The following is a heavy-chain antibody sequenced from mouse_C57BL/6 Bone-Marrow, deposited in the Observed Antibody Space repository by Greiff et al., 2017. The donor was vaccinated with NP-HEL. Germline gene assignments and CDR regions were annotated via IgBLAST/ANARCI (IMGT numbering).Heavy chain of an antibody. J-gene: IGHJ2*01. V-gene: IGHV1-64*01. CDR3: ARWQSRTNFDY. Sequence: VQLQQPGAELVKPGASVKLSCKASGYTFTSYWMHWVKQGPGQGLEWIGMIHPNSGSTNSNEKFKSKATLTVDKSSSTAYMQLSSLTSEDSAVYYCARWQSRTNFDYWGQGTTLTVSS. CDR1: GYTFTSYW. CDR2: IHPNSGST. D-gene: IGHD1-1*01.